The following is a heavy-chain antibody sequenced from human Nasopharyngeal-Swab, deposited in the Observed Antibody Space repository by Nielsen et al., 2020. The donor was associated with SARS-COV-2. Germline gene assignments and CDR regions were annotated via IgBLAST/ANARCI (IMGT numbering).Heavy chain of an antibody. CDR2: ISGSGGST. J-gene: IGHJ4*02. Sequence: GGSLRLSCAASGFTFSSYAMSWVRQAPGKGLEWVSAISGSGGSTYYADSVKGRFTISRDNSKNTLYLQMNSLRAEDTAVYYCAKVRCMYYYDSSGYYDYWGQGTLVTVSS. D-gene: IGHD3-22*01. CDR1: GFTFSSYA. CDR3: AKVRCMYYYDSSGYYDY. V-gene: IGHV3-23*01.